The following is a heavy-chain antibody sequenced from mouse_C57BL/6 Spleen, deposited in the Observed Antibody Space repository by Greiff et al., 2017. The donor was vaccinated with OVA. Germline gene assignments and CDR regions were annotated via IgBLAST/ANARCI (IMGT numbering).Heavy chain of an antibody. CDR3: AKMDPLGGWFAY. CDR2: IWRGGST. D-gene: IGHD3-3*01. Sequence: VKLMESGPGLVQPSQSLSITCTVSGFSLTSYGVHWVRQSPGKGLEWLGVIWRGGSTDYNAAFMSRLSITKDNSKSQVFFKMNSLQADDTAIYYCAKMDPLGGWFAYWGQGTLVTVSA. J-gene: IGHJ3*01. V-gene: IGHV2-5*01. CDR1: GFSLTSYG.